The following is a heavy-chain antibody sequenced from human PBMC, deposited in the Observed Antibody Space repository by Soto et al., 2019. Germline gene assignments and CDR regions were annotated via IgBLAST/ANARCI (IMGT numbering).Heavy chain of an antibody. J-gene: IGHJ5*02. Sequence: QVQLVQSGAEVKKPGASVKVSCKASGYTFTSYDINWVRQATGQGLEWMAWMNPNSGNTGYAQKFQGRVTMTRNTSISTAYMELSSLRSEDTAVYYCARGSRTYYYGSGRHPFDPWGQGTLVTVSS. D-gene: IGHD3-10*01. CDR1: GYTFTSYD. V-gene: IGHV1-8*01. CDR2: MNPNSGNT. CDR3: ARGSRTYYYGSGRHPFDP.